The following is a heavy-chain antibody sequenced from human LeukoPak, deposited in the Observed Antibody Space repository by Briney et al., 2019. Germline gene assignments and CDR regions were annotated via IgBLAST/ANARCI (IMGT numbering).Heavy chain of an antibody. CDR3: AVVSGSGGSRDSDY. CDR2: IIPIFGTA. J-gene: IGHJ4*02. CDR1: GCTFSSYA. V-gene: IGHV1-69*05. D-gene: IGHD2-15*01. Sequence: SVKVSCKASGCTFSSYAISWVRQAPGQGLEWMGGIIPIFGTANYAQKFQGRVTITTDESTSTAYMELSSLRSEDTAVYYCAVVSGSGGSRDSDYWGQGTLVTVSS.